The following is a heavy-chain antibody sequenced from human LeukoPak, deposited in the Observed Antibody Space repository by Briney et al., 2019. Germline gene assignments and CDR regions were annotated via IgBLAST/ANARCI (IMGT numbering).Heavy chain of an antibody. J-gene: IGHJ4*02. D-gene: IGHD4-17*01. Sequence: VASVKVSCKASGGTFSSYAISWVRQAPGQGLEWMGRIIPILGIANYAQTFQGRVTITADKSTSTAYMELSSLRYEDTAVYYCARGPLVTVTTKGDFDYWGQGTLVTVSS. V-gene: IGHV1-69*04. CDR3: ARGPLVTVTTKGDFDY. CDR2: IIPILGIA. CDR1: GGTFSSYA.